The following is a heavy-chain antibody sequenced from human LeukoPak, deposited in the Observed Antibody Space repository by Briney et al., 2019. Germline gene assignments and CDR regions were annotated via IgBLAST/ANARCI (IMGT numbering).Heavy chain of an antibody. J-gene: IGHJ1*01. CDR3: ARRGGRYSSGPKKGFQH. Sequence: PSETLSLTCTVSGYSISSGYYWGWIRQPPGKGLEWIGSIYHSGSTYYNPSLKSRVTISVDTSKNQFPLKLSSVTAADTAVYYCARRGGRYSSGPKKGFQHWGQGTLVTVSS. D-gene: IGHD6-19*01. CDR2: IYHSGST. CDR1: GYSISSGYY. V-gene: IGHV4-38-2*02.